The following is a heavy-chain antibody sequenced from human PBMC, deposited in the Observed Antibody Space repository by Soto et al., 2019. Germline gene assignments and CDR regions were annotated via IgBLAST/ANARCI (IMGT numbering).Heavy chain of an antibody. CDR3: ARHAYRYSSGND. CDR2: IHYRGST. Sequence: SETLSLTCTVSDDSITSGAYYWGLICQPPGKGLEWIGTIHYRGSTYYNPSLKSRVTMSVDTSKNQFSLKLSSVTAADTAVYYCARHAYRYSSGNDWGQGTLVTVSS. J-gene: IGHJ4*02. V-gene: IGHV4-39*01. D-gene: IGHD6-19*01. CDR1: DDSITSGAYY.